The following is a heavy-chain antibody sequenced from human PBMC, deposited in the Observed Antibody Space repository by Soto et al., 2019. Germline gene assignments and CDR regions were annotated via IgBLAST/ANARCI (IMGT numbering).Heavy chain of an antibody. D-gene: IGHD3-22*01. CDR2: INHSGST. CDR3: ARAGYYDSIDY. CDR1: GGSFSGYY. Sequence: SETLSLTCAVYGGSFSGYYWSWIRQPPGKGLEWIGEINHSGSTNYNPSLKSRVTISVDTSKNQFSLKLSAVTAADTAVYYCARAGYYDSIDYWGQGTLVTVFS. V-gene: IGHV4-34*01. J-gene: IGHJ4*02.